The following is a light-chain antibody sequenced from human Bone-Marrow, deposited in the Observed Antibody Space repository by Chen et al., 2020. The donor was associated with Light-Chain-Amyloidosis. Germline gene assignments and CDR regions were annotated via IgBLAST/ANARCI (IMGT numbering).Light chain of an antibody. CDR1: SGDVGTYNY. Sequence: SALTPPASVSGSPGPSITISCTGTSGDVGTYNYVYWYQQHPGKAPKVMIYSVSNRPSGVSNRFSGCKSGNTASLTISGLQAEDEADYYCSSFTSSSSYVFGPGTKVTVL. J-gene: IGLJ1*01. V-gene: IGLV2-14*01. CDR3: SSFTSSSSYV. CDR2: SVS.